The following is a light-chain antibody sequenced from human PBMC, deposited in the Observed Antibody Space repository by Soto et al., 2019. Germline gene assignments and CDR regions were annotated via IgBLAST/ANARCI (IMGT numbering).Light chain of an antibody. CDR2: GAS. CDR3: QPYNNWPLT. Sequence: AIQMTQSPSSLSASVGDRVTITCRASQGIGDELGWYQQKPGKAPKLLIYGASTLQSGVPSRFSGRGSGTDFTLTISSLQPEAFATYYCQPYNNWPLTFGGGTKVDIK. J-gene: IGKJ4*01. V-gene: IGKV1-6*01. CDR1: QGIGDE.